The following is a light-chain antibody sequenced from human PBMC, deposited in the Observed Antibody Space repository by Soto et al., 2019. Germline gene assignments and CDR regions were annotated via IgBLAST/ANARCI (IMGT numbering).Light chain of an antibody. CDR3: QQYNNWPPGT. CDR1: QSVSSN. V-gene: IGKV3-15*01. CDR2: GAS. J-gene: IGKJ1*01. Sequence: EMLMTQSPATLSVSPGERATLSCRASQSVSSNLAWYQQKPGQAPRLLIYGASTRATGIPARFSGSGSGAEFTLTISSLQSEDFAVYYCQQYNNWPPGTFGQGTKVDIK.